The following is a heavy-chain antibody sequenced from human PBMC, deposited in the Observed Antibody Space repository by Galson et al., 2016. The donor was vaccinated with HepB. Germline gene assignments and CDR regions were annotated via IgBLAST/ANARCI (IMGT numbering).Heavy chain of an antibody. D-gene: IGHD5-12*01. CDR3: ARGGYHSNGLDV. V-gene: IGHV1-69*10. J-gene: IGHJ6*02. CDR2: IIPILDIP. CDR1: GGNFSSYA. Sequence: VKVSCKASGGNFSSYAISWVRQAPGQGLEWMGGIIPILDIPNYAQKFQGRVTISADKSTTTSYMELSSLRSEDTALYYCARGGYHSNGLDVWGQGTTVTVSS.